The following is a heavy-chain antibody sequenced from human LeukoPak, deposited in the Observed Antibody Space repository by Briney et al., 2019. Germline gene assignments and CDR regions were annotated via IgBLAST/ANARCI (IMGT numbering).Heavy chain of an antibody. CDR1: GGSISSYY. CDR2: IQYSGST. J-gene: IGHJ3*02. Sequence: SETLSLTCTVSGGSISSYYWSWIRQPPGKGLEWIGYIQYSGSTNYNPSLKSRVTISVDTSKSQSSLKLSYVTAADKAVYYCARVYYYDVVATYGFDIWGQGTMVTVSS. V-gene: IGHV4-59*01. D-gene: IGHD3-22*01. CDR3: ARVYYYDVVATYGFDI.